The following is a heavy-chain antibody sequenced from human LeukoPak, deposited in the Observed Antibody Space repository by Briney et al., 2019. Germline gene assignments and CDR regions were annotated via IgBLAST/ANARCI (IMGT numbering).Heavy chain of an antibody. V-gene: IGHV4-34*01. J-gene: IGHJ4*02. D-gene: IGHD4-17*01. CDR1: DVSFDDYY. CDR3: TRMTTGHDY. CDR2: INHSGYT. Sequence: SETLSLTCAVSDVSFDDYYWSWVRQTPGKGLEWIGEINHSGYTNDSPSLKSRVTLSIDTSRKQFSLNLRSVTVADAGIYYCTRMTTGHDYWGQGTLVTVSS.